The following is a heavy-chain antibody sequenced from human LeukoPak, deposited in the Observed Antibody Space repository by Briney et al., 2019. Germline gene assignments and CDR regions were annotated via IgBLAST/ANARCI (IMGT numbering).Heavy chain of an antibody. CDR2: IYHSGST. CDR3: AREDYYDSSGYYLDC. V-gene: IGHV4-38-2*02. Sequence: SETLSLTCTVSGYSVSSGYYWGWIRQSPGKGLEWIGSIYHSGSTYYSPSLRSRITISVDTSKNQFSLKLSSVTAADTAVYYCAREDYYDSSGYYLDCWGQGTPVTVSS. D-gene: IGHD3-22*01. CDR1: GYSVSSGYY. J-gene: IGHJ4*02.